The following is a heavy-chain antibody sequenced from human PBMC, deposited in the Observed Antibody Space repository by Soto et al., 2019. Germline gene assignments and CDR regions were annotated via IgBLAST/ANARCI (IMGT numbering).Heavy chain of an antibody. D-gene: IGHD3-22*01. CDR2: ISTNGGST. CDR3: VKCAKHYDSSGYYPFEY. J-gene: IGHJ4*02. CDR1: GFTFSIYA. V-gene: IGHV3-64D*06. Sequence: PGGSLRLSCSASGFTFSIYAMHWVRQAPGKGLEYVSSISTNGGSTDYADSVKGRFTISRDNSKNTVYLQMSSLRVEDTAVYYCVKCAKHYDSSGYYPFEYWGQGTQVTVSS.